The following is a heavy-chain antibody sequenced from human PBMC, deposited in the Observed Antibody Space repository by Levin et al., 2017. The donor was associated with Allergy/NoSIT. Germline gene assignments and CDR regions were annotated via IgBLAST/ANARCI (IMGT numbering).Heavy chain of an antibody. CDR1: GFTFSDYY. Sequence: LSLTCAASGFTFSDYYMSWIRQAPGKGLEWVSYISSSGSPIYYADSVKGRFTISRDNAKNSLYLQMNSLRAEDTAVYYCARERGSAIYYSVMDVWGQGTTVTVSS. V-gene: IGHV3-11*01. CDR3: ARERGSAIYYSVMDV. D-gene: IGHD2-2*01. J-gene: IGHJ6*02. CDR2: ISSSGSPI.